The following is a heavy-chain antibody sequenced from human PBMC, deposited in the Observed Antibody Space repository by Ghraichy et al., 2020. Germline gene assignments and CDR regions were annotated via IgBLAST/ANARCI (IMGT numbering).Heavy chain of an antibody. CDR2: FNPENGER. CDR1: GDTLSELC. D-gene: IGHD6-19*01. J-gene: IGHJ4*02. V-gene: IGHV1-24*01. Sequence: ASVKVSCKVSGDTLSELCIHWVRQAPGKGLEWMGSFNPENGERIYAQKFQGRVTMTEETSIDTAYMELTSLTFEDTAVYYCATEPRGWYRYFGHWGQGTLVTVSS. CDR3: ATEPRGWYRYFGH.